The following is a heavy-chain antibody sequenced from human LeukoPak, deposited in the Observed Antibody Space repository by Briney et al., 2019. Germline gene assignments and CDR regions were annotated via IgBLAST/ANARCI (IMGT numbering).Heavy chain of an antibody. CDR2: INAGNGNT. CDR3: ARGDIVVVPAAISSYYYGMDV. V-gene: IGHV1-3*01. D-gene: IGHD2-2*02. Sequence: GASVKVSCKASGYTFTSYAMHWVRQAPGQRLEGMGWINAGNGNTKYSQKFQGRVTITRDTSARTAYMELSSLRSEDTAVYYCARGDIVVVPAAISSYYYGMDVWGKGTTVTVSS. CDR1: GYTFTSYA. J-gene: IGHJ6*04.